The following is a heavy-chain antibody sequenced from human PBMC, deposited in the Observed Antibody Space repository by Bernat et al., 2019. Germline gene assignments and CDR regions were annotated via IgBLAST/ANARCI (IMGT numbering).Heavy chain of an antibody. D-gene: IGHD6-13*01. J-gene: IGHJ6*02. CDR2: ISSSSSTI. Sequence: VQLVESGGGVVQPGRSLRLSCAASGFTFSSYSMNWVRQAPGKGLEWVSYISSSSSTIYYADSVKGRFTISRDNAKNSLYLQMNSLRDEDTAVYYCARDPNSSRSYYYYGMDVWGQGTTVTVSS. V-gene: IGHV3-48*02. CDR3: ARDPNSSRSYYYYGMDV. CDR1: GFTFSSYS.